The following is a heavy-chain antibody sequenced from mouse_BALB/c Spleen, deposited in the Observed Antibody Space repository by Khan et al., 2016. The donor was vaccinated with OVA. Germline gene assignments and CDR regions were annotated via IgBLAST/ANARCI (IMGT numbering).Heavy chain of an antibody. D-gene: IGHD4-1*01. CDR1: GFTFSSYS. Sequence: EVELVESGGDLVKPGGSLKLSCAASGFTFSSYSMSWVRQTPDKRLEWVASISSGGDYNYYPDSVKGGCTISRDHHKNPLYLKMIDLKSEDTAMYYFAAPLSGSFAYCGQGTLVTVSA. V-gene: IGHV5-6*01. CDR2: ISSGGDYN. J-gene: IGHJ3*01. CDR3: AAPLSGSFAY.